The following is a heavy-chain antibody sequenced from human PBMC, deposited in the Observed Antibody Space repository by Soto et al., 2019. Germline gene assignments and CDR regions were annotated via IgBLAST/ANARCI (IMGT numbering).Heavy chain of an antibody. CDR1: GDSVSSNTAT. D-gene: IGHD6-19*01. CDR3: ARARGIVVTGKGLGC. CDR2: TYYKSKWYT. J-gene: IGHJ4*02. Sequence: SQTLSLTCAISGDSVSSNTATWNWIRQSPSRGLEWLGRTYYKSKWYTDSAISVKSRIVINPDTSKNQISLQLKSVTPEDAAVYYCARARGIVVTGKGLGCWGQGTLVTVSS. V-gene: IGHV6-1*01.